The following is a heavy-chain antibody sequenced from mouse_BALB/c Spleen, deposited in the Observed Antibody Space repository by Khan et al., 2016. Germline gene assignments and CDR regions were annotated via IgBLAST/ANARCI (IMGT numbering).Heavy chain of an antibody. CDR2: INTYTEEP. CDR1: GYTFTNYG. D-gene: IGHD1-2*01. V-gene: IGHV9-3-1*01. CDR3: ARRRITTSKFAY. J-gene: IGHJ3*01. Sequence: QIQLVQSGPELKKPGETVKISCKASGYTFTNYGMNWVKQAPGKGLKWMGWINTYTEEPTYADDFKVRFAFSLETSASTAYLQINNLKNEDTATSFWARRRITTSKFAYWGQGTLVTVSA.